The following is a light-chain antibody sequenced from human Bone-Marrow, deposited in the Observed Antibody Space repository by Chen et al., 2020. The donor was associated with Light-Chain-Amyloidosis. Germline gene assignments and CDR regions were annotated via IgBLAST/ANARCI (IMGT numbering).Light chain of an antibody. CDR1: NIGSTS. CDR2: DDS. Sequence: SYVLTQPSSVSVAPGQTATIACGGNNIGSTSVHWYQQTPGQAPLLVVYDDSDRPSGIPERLSGSNSGNTATLTISRVEAGDEADYYCQVWDRSSDHYVFATGTKVTVL. J-gene: IGLJ1*01. CDR3: QVWDRSSDHYV. V-gene: IGLV3-21*02.